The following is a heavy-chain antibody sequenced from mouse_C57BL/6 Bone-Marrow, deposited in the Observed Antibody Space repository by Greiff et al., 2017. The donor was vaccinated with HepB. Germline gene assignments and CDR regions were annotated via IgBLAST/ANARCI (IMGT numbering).Heavy chain of an antibody. J-gene: IGHJ4*01. V-gene: IGHV1-50*01. CDR1: GYTFTSYW. Sequence: QVQLQQPGAELVKPGASVKLSCKASGYTFTSYWMQWVKQRPGQGLEWIGEIDPSDSYTNYNQKFKGKATLTVDTSSSTAYMQLSSLTSEDSAVYYSARDVDYYAMGYWGQGASVTVSS. CDR2: IDPSDSYT. CDR3: ARDVDYYAMGY.